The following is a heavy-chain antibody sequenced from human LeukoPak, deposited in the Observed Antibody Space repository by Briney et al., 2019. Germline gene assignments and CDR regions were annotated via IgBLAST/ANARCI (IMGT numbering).Heavy chain of an antibody. CDR2: ISYDGSNK. CDR1: GFTFSSYA. D-gene: IGHD3-3*01. Sequence: GGSLRLSCAASGFTFSSYAMHWVRQAPGKGLEWVAVISYDGSNKYYADSVKGRFTISRDNSKNTLYLQMNSLRAEDTAVYYCAKGRERITIFGVVIRAPYDYWGQGTLVTVSS. J-gene: IGHJ4*02. CDR3: AKGRERITIFGVVIRAPYDY. V-gene: IGHV3-30-3*01.